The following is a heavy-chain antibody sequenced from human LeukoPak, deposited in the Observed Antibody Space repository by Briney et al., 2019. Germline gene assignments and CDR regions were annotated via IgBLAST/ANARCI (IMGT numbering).Heavy chain of an antibody. V-gene: IGHV4-34*01. Sequence: SSETLSLTCAVYGGSFSGYYWSWIRQPPGKGLEWIGEINHSGSTNYNPSLKSRVTISVDTSKNQFSLKLSSVTAADTAVYYCARRDGYSYGFYYYYYYMDVWGKGTTVTVS. D-gene: IGHD5-18*01. CDR1: GGSFSGYY. J-gene: IGHJ6*03. CDR3: ARRDGYSYGFYYYYYYMDV. CDR2: INHSGST.